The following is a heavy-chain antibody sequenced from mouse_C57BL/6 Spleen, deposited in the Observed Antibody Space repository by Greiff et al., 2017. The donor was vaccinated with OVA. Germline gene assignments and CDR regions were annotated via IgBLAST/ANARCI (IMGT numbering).Heavy chain of an antibody. CDR3: AREGNWAWFAY. D-gene: IGHD4-1*01. CDR2: ISSGSSTI. J-gene: IGHJ3*01. CDR1: GFTFSDYG. V-gene: IGHV5-17*01. Sequence: EVHLVESGGGLVKPGGSLKLSCAASGFTFSDYGMHWVRQAPEKGLEWVAYISSGSSTIYYADTVKGRFTISRDNAKNTLFLQMTSLRSEDTAMYYCAREGNWAWFAYWGQGTLVTVSA.